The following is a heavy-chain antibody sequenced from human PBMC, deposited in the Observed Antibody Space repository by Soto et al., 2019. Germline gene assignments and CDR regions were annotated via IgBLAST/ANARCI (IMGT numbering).Heavy chain of an antibody. D-gene: IGHD3-22*01. V-gene: IGHV3-21*01. CDR3: ASHPRDSSGYWYYFDY. CDR2: ISSSSSYI. CDR1: GFTFSSYS. Sequence: EVQLVESGGGLVKPGGSLRLSCAASGFTFSSYSMNWVRQAPGTGLEWVSSISSSSSYIYYADSVKGRFTISRDNAKNALYLQMNSLRAEDTAVYCCASHPRDSSGYWYYFDYWGQGTLVSVSS. J-gene: IGHJ4*02.